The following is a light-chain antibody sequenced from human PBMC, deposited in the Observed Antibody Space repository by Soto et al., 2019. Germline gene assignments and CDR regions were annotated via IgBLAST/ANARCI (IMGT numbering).Light chain of an antibody. CDR1: QTISSW. CDR3: QHYNSYSRK. Sequence: DIQMTQSPSTLSGSVGDRVTITCRASQTISSWLAWYQQKPGKAPKLLIYKASTLETGAPSRFAGSGSGTGFTLTITRLQPDDFATYYCQHYNSYSRKFGQGTKVDIK. J-gene: IGKJ1*01. V-gene: IGKV1-5*03. CDR2: KAS.